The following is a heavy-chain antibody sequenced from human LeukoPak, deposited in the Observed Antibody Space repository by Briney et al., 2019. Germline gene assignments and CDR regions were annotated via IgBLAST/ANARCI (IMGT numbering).Heavy chain of an antibody. CDR1: GFPFSSFA. V-gene: IGHV3-21*01. CDR2: TSSGGTYI. Sequence: GGSLRLSCAASGFPFSSFAMTWVRQAPGKGLEWVSSTSSGGTYIYYPDSVRGRFTISRDNAKNSLYLLMNNLRAEDTAVYYSARDRHTGASRVFLVKWGQGTLVTVSS. J-gene: IGHJ4*02. CDR3: ARDRHTGASRVFLVK. D-gene: IGHD3-3*01.